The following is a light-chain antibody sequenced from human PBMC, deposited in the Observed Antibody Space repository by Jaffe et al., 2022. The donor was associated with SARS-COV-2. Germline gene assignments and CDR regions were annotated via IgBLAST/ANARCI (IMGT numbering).Light chain of an antibody. CDR1: SSNIGGNR. V-gene: IGLV1-51*02. Sequence: QSVLTQPPSVSAAPGQKVTISCSGSSSNIGGNRVSWYQQLPGTAPKLLIYESNKRPSGIPDRLSGSKSGTSATLDIAGLQTGDEADYYCTTWDNSLSARVFGGGTKLTVL. CDR3: TTWDNSLSARV. CDR2: ESN. J-gene: IGLJ2*01.